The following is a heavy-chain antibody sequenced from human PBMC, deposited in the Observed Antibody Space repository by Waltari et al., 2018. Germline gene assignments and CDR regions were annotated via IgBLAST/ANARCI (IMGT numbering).Heavy chain of an antibody. CDR1: GGSISSRSNY. Sequence: QLQLQESGPGLVKPSETRSLTCTASGGSISSRSNYWGWLRQPPGKGREGIGRVNYRGSTYNNPSLKSRVTISVDTSKNQFSLKLSSVTAADTAVYYCARGPSESYDFWSFDYWGQGTLVTVSS. J-gene: IGHJ4*02. V-gene: IGHV4-39*01. CDR3: ARGPSESYDFWSFDY. CDR2: VNYRGST. D-gene: IGHD3-3*01.